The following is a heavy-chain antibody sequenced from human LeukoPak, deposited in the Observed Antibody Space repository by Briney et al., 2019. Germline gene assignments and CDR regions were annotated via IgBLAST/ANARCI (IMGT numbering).Heavy chain of an antibody. D-gene: IGHD3-9*01. Sequence: PSETLSLTCAVSGYSISSGYYWGWIRQPPGKGLEWIGSIYHSGSTYYNPSLKSRVTISVDTSKNQFSLKLSSVTAADTAVYYCARVQRYFDWLLLGAFDIWGQGTMVTVSS. CDR3: ARVQRYFDWLLLGAFDI. J-gene: IGHJ3*02. CDR1: GYSISSGYY. CDR2: IYHSGST. V-gene: IGHV4-38-2*01.